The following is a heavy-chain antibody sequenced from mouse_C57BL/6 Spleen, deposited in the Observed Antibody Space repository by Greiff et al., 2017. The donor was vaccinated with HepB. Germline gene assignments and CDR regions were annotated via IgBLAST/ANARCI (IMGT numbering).Heavy chain of an antibody. CDR2: ISDGGSYT. CDR3: ARDGHYGSSYGYFDY. CDR1: GFTFSSYA. D-gene: IGHD1-1*01. J-gene: IGHJ2*01. V-gene: IGHV5-4*01. Sequence: EVKLVDSGGGLVKPGGSLKLSCAASGFTFSSYAMSWVRQTPEKRLEWVATISDGGSYTYYPDNVKGRFTISRDNAKNNLYLQMSHLKSEDTAMYYCARDGHYGSSYGYFDYWGQGTTLTVSS.